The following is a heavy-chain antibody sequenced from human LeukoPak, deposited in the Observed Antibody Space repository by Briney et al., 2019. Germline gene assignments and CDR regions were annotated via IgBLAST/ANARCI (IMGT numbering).Heavy chain of an antibody. CDR1: GFTLSTCS. Sequence: GGSLRLSCAASGFTLSTCSMNWVRQAPGKGLEWVSSITTSSTYIYYADSVKGRFTISRDNAKNSLCLQMNSLRAEDTAVYYCARETPKYASGSHDAFDIWGQGTMVTVSS. D-gene: IGHD3-10*01. CDR3: ARETPKYASGSHDAFDI. J-gene: IGHJ3*02. V-gene: IGHV3-21*01. CDR2: ITTSSTYI.